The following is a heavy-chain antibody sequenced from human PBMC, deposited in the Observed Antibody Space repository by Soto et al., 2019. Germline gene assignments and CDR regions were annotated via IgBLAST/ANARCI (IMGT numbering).Heavy chain of an antibody. D-gene: IGHD6-19*01. CDR2: IVPLLGTA. CDR3: AREYSSGWSGY. V-gene: IGHV1-69*01. CDR1: GGTFSTSG. Sequence: QVHLVQSGAEVKKPGSSVKVSCKASGGTFSTSGISWVRQAPGQGLEWVGRIVPLLGTANYAQRFQGRVRITADESTSTAYMELSSLRSEDTAVYCCAREYSSGWSGYWGQGTLVTVSS. J-gene: IGHJ4*02.